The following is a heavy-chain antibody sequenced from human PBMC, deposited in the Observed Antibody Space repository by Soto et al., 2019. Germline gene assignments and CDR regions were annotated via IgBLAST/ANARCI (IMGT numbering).Heavy chain of an antibody. Sequence: QVQLVQSGAEVKKPGASVKVSCKASGYTFTSYAMHWVRQAPGQRLEWMGWINAGNGNTKYSQKFQGRVTITRVTSASTAYMELSSLRSEDTAVYYCATRGYSGYDLGYDAFDIWGQGTMVTVSS. V-gene: IGHV1-3*01. J-gene: IGHJ3*02. CDR2: INAGNGNT. CDR3: ATRGYSGYDLGYDAFDI. D-gene: IGHD5-12*01. CDR1: GYTFTSYA.